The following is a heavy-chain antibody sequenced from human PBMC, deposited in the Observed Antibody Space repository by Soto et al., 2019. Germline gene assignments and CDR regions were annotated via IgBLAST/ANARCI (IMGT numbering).Heavy chain of an antibody. CDR1: GFTFSSYA. D-gene: IGHD3-3*01. CDR3: AKDHSTPRYDFWSGYQPSDY. V-gene: IGHV3-23*01. CDR2: ISGSGGST. J-gene: IGHJ4*02. Sequence: GGSLRLSCAASGFTFSSYAMSWVRQAPGKGLEWVSAISGSGGSTYYADSVKGRFTISRDNSKNTLYLQMNSLRAEDTAVYYCAKDHSTPRYDFWSGYQPSDYWGQGTLVTVSS.